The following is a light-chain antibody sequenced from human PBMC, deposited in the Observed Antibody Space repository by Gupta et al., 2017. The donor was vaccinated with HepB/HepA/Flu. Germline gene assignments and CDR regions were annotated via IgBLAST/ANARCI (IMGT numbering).Light chain of an antibody. V-gene: IGKV1-12*01. J-gene: IGKJ5*01. CDR2: GAS. CDR3: QQAHSFPVT. Sequence: DIRLTQSPSSVSASAGHRVTITCRASQDISRWVAWYQQKPGKAPKLLMYGASTLQNGVPTRFSGSGSGIDFTLTISSLQPDDFATYYCQQAHSFPVTFGQGTRIEIK. CDR1: QDISRW.